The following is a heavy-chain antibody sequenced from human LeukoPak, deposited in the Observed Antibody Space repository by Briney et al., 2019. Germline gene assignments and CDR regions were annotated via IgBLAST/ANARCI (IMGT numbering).Heavy chain of an antibody. CDR2: INHSGST. V-gene: IGHV4-34*01. D-gene: IGHD2-2*01. J-gene: IGHJ6*03. CDR3: ARVGVVPAAMMGTYYCYYMDV. CDR1: GGSFSGYY. Sequence: SETLPLTCAVYGGSFSGYYWSWIRQPPGKGLEWIGEINHSGSTNYNPSLKSRVTISVDTSKNQFSLKLSSVTAADTAVYYCARVGVVPAAMMGTYYCYYMDVWGKGTTDTVSS.